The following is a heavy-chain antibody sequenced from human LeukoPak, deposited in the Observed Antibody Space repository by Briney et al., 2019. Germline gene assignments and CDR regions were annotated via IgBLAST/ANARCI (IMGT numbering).Heavy chain of an antibody. CDR3: ARDRVGATPGYYYYGMDV. CDR1: GGSISNYY. V-gene: IGHV4-59*01. D-gene: IGHD1-26*01. Sequence: SETLSLTCTVSGGSISNYYWSWIRQPPGKGLEWIGYIYYTGSTNYNPSLKSRVTISVDTSKNQFSLKLSSVTAADTAVYYCARDRVGATPGYYYYGMDVWGQGTTVTVSS. J-gene: IGHJ6*02. CDR2: IYYTGST.